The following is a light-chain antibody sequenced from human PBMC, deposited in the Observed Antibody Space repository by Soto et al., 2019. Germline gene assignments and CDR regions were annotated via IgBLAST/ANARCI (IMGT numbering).Light chain of an antibody. V-gene: IGKV3-15*01. CDR1: QSVSSK. J-gene: IGKJ1*01. Sequence: EIVMTQSPATLSVSPGEGATLSCRASQSVSSKLAWYQQKPGQAPRLLIYGASTRATGIPARFSGSGSGTDFTLTISSLQSEDFTVYYCQQYNKWPLTFGQGTKVDIK. CDR2: GAS. CDR3: QQYNKWPLT.